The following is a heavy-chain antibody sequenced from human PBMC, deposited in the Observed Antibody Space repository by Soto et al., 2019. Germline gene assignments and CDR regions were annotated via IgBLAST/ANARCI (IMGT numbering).Heavy chain of an antibody. V-gene: IGHV3-21*01. CDR2: ISSSSSYI. CDR1: GFTFSSYS. D-gene: IGHD3-22*01. J-gene: IGHJ4*02. CDR3: ARLTSYDISGYYCY. Sequence: EVQLVESGGGLVKPGGSLRLSCAASGFTFSSYSMNWVRQAPGKGLEWVSSISSSSSYIYYADSVKGRFTISRDNAKNSLYLQMNSLRAEDTAVYSCARLTSYDISGYYCYWGQGTLVTVSS.